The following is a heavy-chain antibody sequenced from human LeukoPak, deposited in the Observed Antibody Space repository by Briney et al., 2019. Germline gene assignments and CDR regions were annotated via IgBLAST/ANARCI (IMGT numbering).Heavy chain of an antibody. V-gene: IGHV3-9*01. Sequence: PGGSLRLSCAASGFSFYDYAMHWVRQAPGKGLEWVSGISRNSGSIVYADSVKGRFTISRDNAKNSLYMQMNSLRAEDTALYYCAKDWYSSSLLAFDIWGQGTMVTVSS. CDR1: GFSFYDYA. J-gene: IGHJ3*02. D-gene: IGHD6-13*01. CDR3: AKDWYSSSLLAFDI. CDR2: ISRNSGSI.